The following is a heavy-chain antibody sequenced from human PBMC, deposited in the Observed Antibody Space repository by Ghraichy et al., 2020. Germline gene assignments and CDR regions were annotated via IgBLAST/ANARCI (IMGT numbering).Heavy chain of an antibody. J-gene: IGHJ3*02. V-gene: IGHV3-30*02. CDR1: GFTFSSYG. CDR3: AKNYYDSSGYYLVHAFDI. Sequence: GGSLRLSCAASGFTFSSYGMHWVRQAPGKGLEWVAFIRYDGSNKYYADSVKGRFTVSRDNSKNTLYLQMNSLRAEDTAVYYCAKNYYDSSGYYLVHAFDIWGQGTMVTVSS. CDR2: IRYDGSNK. D-gene: IGHD3-22*01.